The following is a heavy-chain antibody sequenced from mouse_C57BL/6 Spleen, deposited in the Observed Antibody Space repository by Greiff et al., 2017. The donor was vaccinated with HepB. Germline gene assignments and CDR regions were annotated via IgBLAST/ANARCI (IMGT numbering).Heavy chain of an antibody. Sequence: EVKLMESGGDLVKPGGSLKLSCAASGFTFSSYGMSWVRQTPDKRLEWVATISSGGSYTYYPDSVKGRFTISRDNAKNTLYLQMSSLKSEDTAMYYCARQGGYGYYAMDYWGQGTSVTVSS. CDR2: ISSGGSYT. V-gene: IGHV5-6*01. D-gene: IGHD1-1*02. CDR1: GFTFSSYG. CDR3: ARQGGYGYYAMDY. J-gene: IGHJ4*01.